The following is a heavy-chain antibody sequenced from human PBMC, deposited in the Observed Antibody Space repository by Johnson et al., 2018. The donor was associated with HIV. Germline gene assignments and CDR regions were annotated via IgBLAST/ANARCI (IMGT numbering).Heavy chain of an antibody. CDR1: GFTFSSYA. J-gene: IGHJ3*02. CDR3: AKDRRQSSWELLDDAFDI. CDR2: ISYDGYNK. D-gene: IGHD1-26*01. V-gene: IGHV3-30-3*01. Sequence: QVQLVESGGGVVQPGRSLRLSCAASGFTFSSYAMHWVRQAPGKGLEWVAVISYDGYNKYYADSVRGRFTISRDNSKNTLYLQMNSLRAEDTAVYYCAKDRRQSSWELLDDAFDIWGQGTMVTVSS.